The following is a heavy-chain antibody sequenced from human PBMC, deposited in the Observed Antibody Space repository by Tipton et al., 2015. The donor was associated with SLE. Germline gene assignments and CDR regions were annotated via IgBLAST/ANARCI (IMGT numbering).Heavy chain of an antibody. D-gene: IGHD3-16*02. Sequence: TLSLTCTVSGGSISSGGYYWSWIRQHPGKGLEWIGYMYHSGSTHYNPSLKSRVTISVDTSKNQFSLKLNSVTAADTAVYYCARHRLDYDYVWGSYRYFDYWGQGILVTVSS. CDR2: MYHSGST. V-gene: IGHV4-31*03. J-gene: IGHJ4*02. CDR1: GGSISSGGYY. CDR3: ARHRLDYDYVWGSYRYFDY.